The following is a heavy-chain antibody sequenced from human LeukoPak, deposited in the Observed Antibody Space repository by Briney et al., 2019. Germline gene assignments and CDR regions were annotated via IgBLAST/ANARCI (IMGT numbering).Heavy chain of an antibody. Sequence: PGGSLRLSCAASGFTVSSNYMSWVRQAPGKGLEWVSVIYSGGSTYYADSVKGRFTISRHNSKNTLYLQMNSLRAEDTAVYYCASVAYDSSGYHYVPLYYFDYWGQGTLVTVSS. CDR2: IYSGGST. V-gene: IGHV3-53*04. CDR3: ASVAYDSSGYHYVPLYYFDY. D-gene: IGHD3-22*01. J-gene: IGHJ4*02. CDR1: GFTVSSNY.